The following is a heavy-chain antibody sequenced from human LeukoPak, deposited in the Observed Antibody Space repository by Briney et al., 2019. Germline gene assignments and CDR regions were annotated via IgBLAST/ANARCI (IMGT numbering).Heavy chain of an antibody. J-gene: IGHJ4*02. V-gene: IGHV3-30*18. D-gene: IGHD3-9*01. CDR1: GFTFSSYG. Sequence: GGSLRLSCAASGFTFSSYGMHWVRQAPGKGLEWVAVISYDGSNKYYADSVKGRFTISRDNSKNTPYLQMNSLRAEDTAVYYCANADDILTGYAAYWGQGTLVTVSS. CDR2: ISYDGSNK. CDR3: ANADDILTGYAAY.